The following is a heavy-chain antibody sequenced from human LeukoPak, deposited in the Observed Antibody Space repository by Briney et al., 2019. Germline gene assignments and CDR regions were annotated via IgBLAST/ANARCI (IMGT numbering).Heavy chain of an antibody. CDR3: ARPHEAKLGYCSVGSCPGYFDY. V-gene: IGHV4-39*01. CDR2: IYYSGST. D-gene: IGHD2-15*01. Sequence: PSETLSLTCTVSGGSISSSSYYWGWIRQPPGKGLEWIGSIYYSGSTYYNPSLKSRVTISVDTSKSQFSLKLSSVTAADTAVYYCARPHEAKLGYCSVGSCPGYFDYWGQGTLVTVSS. J-gene: IGHJ4*02. CDR1: GGSISSSSYY.